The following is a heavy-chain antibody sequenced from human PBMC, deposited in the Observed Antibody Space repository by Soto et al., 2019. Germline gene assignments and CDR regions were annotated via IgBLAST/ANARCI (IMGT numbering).Heavy chain of an antibody. J-gene: IGHJ4*01. Sequence: ENPTLAGTVSGESMRNYYWRWIREPPGKGLEYIGYIFYSGSTNYNPSLKSRVAISVDTSRNQFALKLRSVTAADTATYYCARLKRGYSYGSIIDFWGRGTLVTVSS. D-gene: IGHD5-18*01. CDR1: GESMRNYY. CDR2: IFYSGST. V-gene: IGHV4-59*01. CDR3: ARLKRGYSYGSIIDF.